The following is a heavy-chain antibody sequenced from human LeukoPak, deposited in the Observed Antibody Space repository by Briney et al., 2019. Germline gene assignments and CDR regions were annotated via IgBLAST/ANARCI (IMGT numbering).Heavy chain of an antibody. CDR2: IYTSGST. Sequence: SETLSLTCTVSGGSISSYYWSWIRQPPGKGLEWIGYIYTSGSTNYNPSLKSRVTISVDTSKNQFSLKLSSVTAADTAVYYWARIPTTRGYYYYYYYMDVWGKGTTVTVSS. CDR1: GGSISSYY. CDR3: ARIPTTRGYYYYYYYMDV. J-gene: IGHJ6*03. V-gene: IGHV4-4*09. D-gene: IGHD1/OR15-1a*01.